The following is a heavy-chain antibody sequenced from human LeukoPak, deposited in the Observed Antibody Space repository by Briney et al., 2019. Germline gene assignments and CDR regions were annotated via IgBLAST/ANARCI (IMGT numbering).Heavy chain of an antibody. J-gene: IGHJ4*02. CDR3: ARESPACGEDCYFDY. CDR2: LSYDGSNE. Sequence: GGSLRLSCAASEFTFSLYGMNWVRQAPGKGLEWVAVLSYDGSNEYYADSVKGRFTISRDNSKNTLYLQMNSLRPEDTAVYYCARESPACGEDCYFDYWGQGTLVTVSS. D-gene: IGHD2-21*02. V-gene: IGHV3-30*03. CDR1: EFTFSLYG.